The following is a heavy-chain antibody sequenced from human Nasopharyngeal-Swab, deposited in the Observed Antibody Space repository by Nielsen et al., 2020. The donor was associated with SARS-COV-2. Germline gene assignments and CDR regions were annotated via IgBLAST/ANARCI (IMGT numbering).Heavy chain of an antibody. CDR3: AREWGSSWHY. Sequence: WIRQSPSRGLEWLGRTYYRSKWYNDYAVSVKSRITINPDNSKNQFSLHLNSVTPQDTAVYYCAREWGSSWHYWGQGTLVTVSS. J-gene: IGHJ4*02. D-gene: IGHD6-13*01. CDR2: TYYRSKWYN. V-gene: IGHV6-1*01.